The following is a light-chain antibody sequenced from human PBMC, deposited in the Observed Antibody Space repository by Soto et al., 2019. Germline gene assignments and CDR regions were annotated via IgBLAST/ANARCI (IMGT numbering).Light chain of an antibody. CDR2: EVN. V-gene: IGLV2-14*01. CDR1: SSDVGGYDY. CDR3: SLYTSENTYV. J-gene: IGLJ1*01. Sequence: QSVLTQPASVSGSPGQSVTISCTGASSDVGGYDYVSWYQQHPGKAPKLILYEVNNRPSGVSNHFSGSKSGNTASLIISGLQADDEADYYCSLYTSENTYVFGTGTKVTVL.